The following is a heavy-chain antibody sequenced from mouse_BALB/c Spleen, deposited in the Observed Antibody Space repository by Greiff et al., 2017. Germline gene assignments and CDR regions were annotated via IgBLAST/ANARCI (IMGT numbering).Heavy chain of an antibody. CDR1: GFTFSSYA. V-gene: IGHV5-9-3*01. D-gene: IGHD4-1*01. CDR2: ISSGGSYT. CDR3: ARQELGPDWYFDV. Sequence: EVMLVESGGGLVKPGGSLKLSCAASGFTFSSYAMSWVRQTPEKRLEWVATISSGGSYTYYPDSVKGRFTISRDNAKNTLYLQMSSLRSEDTAMYYCARQELGPDWYFDVWGAGTTVTVSS. J-gene: IGHJ1*01.